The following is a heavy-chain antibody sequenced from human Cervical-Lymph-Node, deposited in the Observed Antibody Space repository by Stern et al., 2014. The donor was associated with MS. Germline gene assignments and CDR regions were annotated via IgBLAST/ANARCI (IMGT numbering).Heavy chain of an antibody. Sequence: QVQLVESGPGLVKPSQTLSLTCTVSGGSISSGGYYWNWIRQHPRKGLEWIGYIYSSDSSYYNPSLKSRVTISVDTSKNQFSLKLSSVSAADTAVYYCARAAADTVVIPADFGMDVWGQGPTVTVSS. V-gene: IGHV4-31*03. J-gene: IGHJ6*02. CDR1: GGSISSGGYY. CDR3: ARAAADTVVIPADFGMDV. D-gene: IGHD2-2*01. CDR2: IYSSDSS.